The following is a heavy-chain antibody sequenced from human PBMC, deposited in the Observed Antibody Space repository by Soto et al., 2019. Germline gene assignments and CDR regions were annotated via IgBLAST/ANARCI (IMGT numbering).Heavy chain of an antibody. CDR3: ARDQGSSTSCYDAVEY. D-gene: IGHD2-2*01. CDR1: GYTFTSYG. J-gene: IGHJ4*02. Sequence: GVSVQVSCKASGYTFTSYGISWVRQAPGQGREWMGWISAYNGNTNYAPKLQRRVTMTTDTSTSTAYMELRSLRSDDTALYYCARDQGSSTSCYDAVEYWGQGTLVT. V-gene: IGHV1-18*04. CDR2: ISAYNGNT.